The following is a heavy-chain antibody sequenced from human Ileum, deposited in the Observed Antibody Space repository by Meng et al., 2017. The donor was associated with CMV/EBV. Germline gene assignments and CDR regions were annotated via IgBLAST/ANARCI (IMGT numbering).Heavy chain of an antibody. CDR1: EFIFSDYN. J-gene: IGHJ6*02. CDR2: ITSTSRTI. Sequence: GESLKISCAASEFIFSDYNMNWVRQAPGKGLDWISYITSTSRTIYYADSVEGRFTISRDNAKNSLFLQISSLRAEDTAVYYCARSLSSRAYVMDVWGQGNTVNGAS. V-gene: IGHV3-48*04. D-gene: IGHD3-10*01. CDR3: ARSLSSRAYVMDV.